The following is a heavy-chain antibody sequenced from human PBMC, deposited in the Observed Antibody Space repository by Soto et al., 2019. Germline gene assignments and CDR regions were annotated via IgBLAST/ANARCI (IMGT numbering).Heavy chain of an antibody. CDR1: GGSFSGYY. CDR2: INHSGST. J-gene: IGHJ4*02. CDR3: ARGPRYYYGSGSYIYFDY. D-gene: IGHD3-10*01. V-gene: IGHV4-34*01. Sequence: SETLSLTCAVYGGSFSGYYWSWIRQPPGKGLEWIGEINHSGSTNYNPSLKSRVTISVDTSKNQFSLKLSSVTAADTAVYYCARGPRYYYGSGSYIYFDYWGQGTLVTVPQ.